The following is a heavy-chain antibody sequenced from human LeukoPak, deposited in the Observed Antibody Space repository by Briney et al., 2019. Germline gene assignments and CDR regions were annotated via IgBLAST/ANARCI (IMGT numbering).Heavy chain of an antibody. V-gene: IGHV3-30*04. CDR2: ISYDENYK. J-gene: IGHJ4*02. D-gene: IGHD2-2*01. CDR3: ARLGTILGYCSSTSCQIDY. CDR1: GFTFNSYA. Sequence: GGSLRLSCAASGFTFNSYAMHWVRQAPGKGLEWVAVISYDENYKYYADSVKGRFTISRDNSKNTLYLQMNSLRAEDTALYFCARLGTILGYCSSTSCQIDYWGQGTLVTVSS.